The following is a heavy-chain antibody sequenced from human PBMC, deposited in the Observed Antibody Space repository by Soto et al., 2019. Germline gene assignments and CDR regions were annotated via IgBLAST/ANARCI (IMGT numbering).Heavy chain of an antibody. CDR2: ISSNGGST. V-gene: IGHV3-64*01. Sequence: PGGSLRLSFAASGFTFSSYAMHWVRQAPGKGLEYVSAISSNGGSTYYANSVKGRFTISRDNSKNTLYLQMGSLRAEDMAVYYCARLGIAVAGTVYAFDIWGQGTMVTVSS. CDR1: GFTFSSYA. J-gene: IGHJ3*02. CDR3: ARLGIAVAGTVYAFDI. D-gene: IGHD6-19*01.